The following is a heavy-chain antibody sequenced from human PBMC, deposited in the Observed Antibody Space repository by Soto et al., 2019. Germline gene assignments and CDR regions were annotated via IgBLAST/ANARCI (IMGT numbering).Heavy chain of an antibody. CDR1: GYTFTSYH. D-gene: IGHD2-15*01. CDR2: INPSGGST. V-gene: IGHV1-46*01. J-gene: IGHJ6*02. CDR3: AREGGSTYYYGMDV. Sequence: ASLKVSCKSSGYTFTSYHMHWVRQAPGQGLEWMGIINPSGGSTSYAQKFQGRVTMTRDTSTSTVYMELSSLRSEDTAVYYCAREGGSTYYYGMDVWGQGTTVTVSS.